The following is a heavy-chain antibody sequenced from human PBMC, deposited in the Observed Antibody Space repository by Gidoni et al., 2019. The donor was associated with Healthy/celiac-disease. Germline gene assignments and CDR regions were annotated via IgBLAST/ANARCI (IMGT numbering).Heavy chain of an antibody. J-gene: IGHJ5*02. Sequence: QVQLQESGPGLVKPSETLSLTCAVSGYSIRRGYHWGWLRRPPGTGLGWIGSIYHSGSTYYNPSRKSRVTISVDTSKNQFSLKLNSVTAADTAVYYCARDLADSSSWYPGEEPNNWFDPWGQGTLVTVSS. D-gene: IGHD6-13*01. CDR3: ARDLADSSSWYPGEEPNNWFDP. CDR1: GYSIRRGYH. V-gene: IGHV4-38-2*02. CDR2: IYHSGST.